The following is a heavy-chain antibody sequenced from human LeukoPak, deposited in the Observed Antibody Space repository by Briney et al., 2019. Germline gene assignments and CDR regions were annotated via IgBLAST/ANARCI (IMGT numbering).Heavy chain of an antibody. CDR1: GFTFSSYA. V-gene: IGHV3-30-3*01. D-gene: IGHD3-10*01. J-gene: IGHJ4*02. CDR2: ISYDGSNK. CDR3: ARDDLPMVRAY. Sequence: GRALRLSCAASGFTFSSYAMHWVRQAPGKGLEWVAVISYDGSNKYYADSVKGRFTISRDNSKNTLYLQMNSLRAEDTAVYYCARDDLPMVRAYWGQGTLVTVSS.